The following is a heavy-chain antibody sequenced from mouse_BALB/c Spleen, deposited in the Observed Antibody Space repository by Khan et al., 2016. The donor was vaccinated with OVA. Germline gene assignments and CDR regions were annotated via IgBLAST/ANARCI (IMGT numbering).Heavy chain of an antibody. V-gene: IGHV5-6*01. CDR1: GFTFSTYG. D-gene: IGHD1-1*01. Sequence: EVQGVESGGDLVKPGGSLKLSCAASGFTFSTYGMSWVRQTPDKRLEWVATISSGGSYTYYPDNVTGRFTISRDNAKNPLYLQMSSLKSEDTAMYYCARLAYYYNSEGFAYWGQGTLVTVSA. J-gene: IGHJ3*01. CDR2: ISSGGSYT. CDR3: ARLAYYYNSEGFAY.